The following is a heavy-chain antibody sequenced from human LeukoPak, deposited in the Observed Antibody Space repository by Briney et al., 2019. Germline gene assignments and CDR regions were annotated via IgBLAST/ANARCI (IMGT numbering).Heavy chain of an antibody. CDR1: GYTFTSYD. CDR2: MNPNSGNT. V-gene: IGHV1-8*01. D-gene: IGHD4-23*01. Sequence: ASVKVSCKASGYTFTSYDINWVRQATGQGLEWMGWMNPNSGNTGYAQKFQGRVTMTRNTSISTAYMELSSLRSEDTAVYYCARVGKGTAVTPRPYYFDYWGLGTLVTVSS. CDR3: ARVGKGTAVTPRPYYFDY. J-gene: IGHJ4*02.